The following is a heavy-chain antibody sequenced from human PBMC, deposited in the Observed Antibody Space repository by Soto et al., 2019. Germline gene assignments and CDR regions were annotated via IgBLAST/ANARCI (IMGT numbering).Heavy chain of an antibody. J-gene: IGHJ2*01. D-gene: IGHD3-16*01. CDR1: GGSIRINSYY. V-gene: IGHV4-39*01. Sequence: QLQLQESGPGLVKPSETLSLTCAVSGGSIRINSYYWGWIRQPPGKGLEWIGSIYHSGKTYYNPSLKSRITISVDTSKNQFSLKLRSVTATDTAVYYCARLPIWAGALAFDLWGRGTLVIVSS. CDR3: ARLPIWAGALAFDL. CDR2: IYHSGKT.